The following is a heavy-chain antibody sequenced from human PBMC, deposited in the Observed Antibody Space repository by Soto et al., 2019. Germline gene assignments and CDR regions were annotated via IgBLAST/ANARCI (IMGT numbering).Heavy chain of an antibody. J-gene: IGHJ6*02. D-gene: IGHD3-10*01. CDR2: IDPSDSYT. Sequence: GEALKISCKGSGYSFTSYWISLVRQMTGKGLEGMGRIDPSDSYTNYSPSFQGHVTISADKSISTAYLQWSSLKASDTAMYYCARHRYGSGSYYHYYYDGMDVWGQGTTVTVSS. CDR1: GYSFTSYW. V-gene: IGHV5-10-1*01. CDR3: ARHRYGSGSYYHYYYDGMDV.